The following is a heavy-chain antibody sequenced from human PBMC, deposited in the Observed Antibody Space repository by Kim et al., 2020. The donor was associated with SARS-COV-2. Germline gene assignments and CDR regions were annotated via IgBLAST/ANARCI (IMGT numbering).Heavy chain of an antibody. Sequence: GGSLRLSCAASGFTFSSYAMSWVRQAPGKGLGWVSAISGSGGSTYYADSVKGRFTISRDNSKNTLYLQMNSLGAEDTAVYYCAKGFVSFVRGSGSYLVYWGQGTLVTVSS. D-gene: IGHD3-10*01. V-gene: IGHV3-23*01. CDR2: ISGSGGST. CDR3: AKGFVSFVRGSGSYLVY. CDR1: GFTFSSYA. J-gene: IGHJ1*01.